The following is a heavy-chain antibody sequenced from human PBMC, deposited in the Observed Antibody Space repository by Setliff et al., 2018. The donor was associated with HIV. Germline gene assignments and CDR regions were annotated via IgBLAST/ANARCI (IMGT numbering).Heavy chain of an antibody. J-gene: IGHJ4*02. CDR2: INAGNGNT. V-gene: IGHV1-3*01. D-gene: IGHD3-10*01. Sequence: EASVKVSCKASGYTFTSYAMHWVRQAPGQRLEWMGWINAGNGNTKYSQKFQGRVTITRDTSASTAYMELSSLRSEDTAVYYCARGSSGFRSGSYYNTFIDYWGQGTLVTVSS. CDR1: GYTFTSYA. CDR3: ARGSSGFRSGSYYNTFIDY.